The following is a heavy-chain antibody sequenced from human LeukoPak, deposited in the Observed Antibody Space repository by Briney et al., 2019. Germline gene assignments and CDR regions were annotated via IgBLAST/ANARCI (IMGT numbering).Heavy chain of an antibody. D-gene: IGHD3-3*01. CDR3: ARDKLAYYDFWSGPYYMDV. CDR1: GGSISSYY. J-gene: IGHJ6*03. CDR2: IYTSGST. V-gene: IGHV4-4*07. Sequence: SETLSLTCTVSGGSISSYYWSWIRQPAGKGLEWIGRIYTSGSTNYNPSLKSRVTISVDKSKNQFSLKLSSVTAADTAAYYCARDKLAYYDFWSGPYYMDVWGKGTTVTVSS.